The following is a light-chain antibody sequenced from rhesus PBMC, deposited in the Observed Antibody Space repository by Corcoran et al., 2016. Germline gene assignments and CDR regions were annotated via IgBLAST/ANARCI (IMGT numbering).Light chain of an antibody. Sequence: DIQMTQSPSSLSASVGDTVTITCRASQGISSYLAWYQQNPGKAPKLRIYMAPTLQSGVPSRFSCSGYGKDFTLTISSLQPEDFATYYCQQHNSDPLTFGGGTKVELK. J-gene: IGKJ4*01. V-gene: IGKV1-25*01. CDR2: MAP. CDR3: QQHNSDPLT. CDR1: QGISSY.